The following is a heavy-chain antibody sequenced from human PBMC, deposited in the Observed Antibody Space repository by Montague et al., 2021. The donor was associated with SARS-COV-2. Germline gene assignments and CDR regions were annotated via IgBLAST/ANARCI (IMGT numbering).Heavy chain of an antibody. V-gene: IGHV3-30*04. Sequence: SLRLSCAASGFTFSSYAMHWVRQAPGKGLEWVAVISYDGSNKYYADSVKGQFTISRDNSKNTLYLQMNSLRAEDTAVYYCASSLVWFEIDYWAREPWSPSPQ. J-gene: IGHJ4*02. D-gene: IGHD3-10*01. CDR1: GFTFSSYA. CDR3: ASSLVWFEIDY. CDR2: ISYDGSNK.